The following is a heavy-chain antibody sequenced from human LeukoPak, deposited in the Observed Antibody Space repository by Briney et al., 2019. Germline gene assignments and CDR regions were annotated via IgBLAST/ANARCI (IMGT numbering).Heavy chain of an antibody. CDR2: ISSDGSIT. J-gene: IGHJ4*02. Sequence: PRGSLRLSCAASGFTFSTFWMHWVRQAPGKGLVWVSRISSDGSITGYADSVKGRFTISRDNAKNTLYLQMNSLRAEDTAVYYCARHLNYYLDYWGQGTLVTVSS. V-gene: IGHV3-74*01. CDR3: ARHLNYYLDY. CDR1: GFTFSTFW. D-gene: IGHD3-10*01.